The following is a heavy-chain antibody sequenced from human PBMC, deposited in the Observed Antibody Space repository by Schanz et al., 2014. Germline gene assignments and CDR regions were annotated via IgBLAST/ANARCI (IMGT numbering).Heavy chain of an antibody. D-gene: IGHD3-10*01. CDR2: LSGSGTST. CDR1: GFNFGDYY. CDR3: AKSQYYGSGSYSDYYGVDV. J-gene: IGHJ6*02. Sequence: EVQLVESGGGLVQSGGSLRLSCAASGFNFGDYYMTWVRQAPGKGLEWVSALSGSGTSTYYADSVKGRFTISRDNSKNTLYLQMNSLRAEDTAVYFCAKSQYYGSGSYSDYYGVDVWGQGTTVTVSS. V-gene: IGHV3-23*04.